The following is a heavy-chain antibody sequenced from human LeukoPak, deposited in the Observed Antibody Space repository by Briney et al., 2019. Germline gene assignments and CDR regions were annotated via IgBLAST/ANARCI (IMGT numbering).Heavy chain of an antibody. V-gene: IGHV4-4*02. CDR1: GGSISSSNW. Sequence: SETLSLTCAVSGGSISSSNWWSWVRQPPGKGLEWIGEIYHSGSTNYNPSLKSRVTISVDKSKNQFSLELSSVTAAATAVYYCARTGNYGDYVVSDYWGQGTLVTVSS. J-gene: IGHJ4*02. CDR2: IYHSGST. CDR3: ARTGNYGDYVVSDY. D-gene: IGHD4-17*01.